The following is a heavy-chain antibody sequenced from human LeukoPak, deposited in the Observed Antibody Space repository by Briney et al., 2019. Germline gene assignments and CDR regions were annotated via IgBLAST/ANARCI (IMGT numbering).Heavy chain of an antibody. V-gene: IGHV1-8*02. CDR1: GYTFTGYY. CDR2: MNPNSGNT. J-gene: IGHJ3*02. CDR3: ARGEDTAMVPSAFDI. Sequence: GASVKVSCKASGYTFTGYYMHWVRQAPGQGLEWMGWMNPNSGNTGYAQKFQGRVTMTRNTSISTAYMELSSLRAEDTALYYCARGEDTAMVPSAFDIWGQGTMVTVSS. D-gene: IGHD5-18*01.